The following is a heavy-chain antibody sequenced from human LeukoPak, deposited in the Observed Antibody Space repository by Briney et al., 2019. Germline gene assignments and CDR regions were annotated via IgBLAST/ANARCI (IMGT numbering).Heavy chain of an antibody. Sequence: GGSLRLSCAASGFTFSSYSMNWVRQAPGKGLEWVSSISSSSSYIYYADSVKGRFTISRDNAKNSLYLQMNSLRAEDTAVYYCAREYCSSTSCLYDYWGQGTLVTVSS. D-gene: IGHD2-2*01. J-gene: IGHJ4*02. CDR1: GFTFSSYS. CDR3: AREYCSSTSCLYDY. V-gene: IGHV3-21*01. CDR2: ISSSSSYI.